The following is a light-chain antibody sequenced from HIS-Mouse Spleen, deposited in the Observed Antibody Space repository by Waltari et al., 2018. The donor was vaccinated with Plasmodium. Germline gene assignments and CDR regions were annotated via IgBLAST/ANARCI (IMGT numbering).Light chain of an antibody. J-gene: IGLJ2*01. CDR3: CSYAGSRMV. CDR1: SSDVGSYNL. CDR2: EGG. Sequence: QSALTQPASVSGSPGQSITISCTGTSSDVGSYNLVSWYQQHPGKAPKLMIYEGGKRPSGVYNRFSGSKSGNTASLTISGLQAEDEADYYCCSYAGSRMVFGGGTKLTVL. V-gene: IGLV2-23*01.